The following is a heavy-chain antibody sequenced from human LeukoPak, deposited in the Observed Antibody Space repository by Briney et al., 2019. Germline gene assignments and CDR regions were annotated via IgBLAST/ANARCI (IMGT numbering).Heavy chain of an antibody. CDR2: IYYTGST. D-gene: IGHD6-6*01. CDR3: ARWGSIAVARFDY. V-gene: IGHV4-59*01. CDR1: GGSISSYY. Sequence: SETLSLTCTVSGGSISSYYWSWIRRPPGKGLEWIRYIYYTGSTNYNPSLTSRVNISVDTSKNQFSLNLTSVTAADTAVYYCARWGSIAVARFDYWGQGTLVTVSS. J-gene: IGHJ4*02.